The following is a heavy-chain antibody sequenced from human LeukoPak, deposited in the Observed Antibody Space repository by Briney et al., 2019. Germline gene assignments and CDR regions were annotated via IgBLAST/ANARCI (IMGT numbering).Heavy chain of an antibody. D-gene: IGHD3-22*01. CDR3: ARSFSPNYYDLLDY. CDR2: VYYSGST. J-gene: IGHJ4*02. Sequence: SETLSLTCTVSGGSISTYYWSWIRQPPGKGLEWIGYVYYSGSTNYNPSLKSRVTISLDTSKNQFSLKLNSVTAADTAMYYCARSFSPNYYDLLDYWGQGTLVTVSS. CDR1: GGSISTYY. V-gene: IGHV4-59*01.